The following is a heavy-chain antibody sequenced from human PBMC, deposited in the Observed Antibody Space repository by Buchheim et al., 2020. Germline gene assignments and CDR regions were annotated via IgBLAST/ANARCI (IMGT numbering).Heavy chain of an antibody. D-gene: IGHD6-13*01. CDR1: GFTFSSYS. CDR2: ISSSSSTI. J-gene: IGHJ6*03. CDR3: ARDYSSSWYGRYYYMDV. V-gene: IGHV3-48*01. Sequence: EVQLVESGGGLVQPGGSLRLSCAASGFTFSSYSMNWVRQAPGKGLEGVSYISSSSSTIYYADSVKGRFTISRDNAKNSLYLQMNSLRAEDTAVYYCARDYSSSWYGRYYYMDVWGKGTT.